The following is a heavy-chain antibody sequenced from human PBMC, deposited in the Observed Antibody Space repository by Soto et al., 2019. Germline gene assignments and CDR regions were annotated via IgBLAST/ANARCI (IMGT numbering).Heavy chain of an antibody. J-gene: IGHJ4*02. Sequence: ASETLSLTCTVSGDSISSDDYYWSWIRQPPGKGLEWVGYIYYRGSTYYNPSLKSRVTISVDTSKNQVSLKLNSVTAADTAVYYSVGGKQLVATLDYWGQGTLVTVSS. CDR1: GDSISSDDYY. V-gene: IGHV4-30-4*01. CDR3: VGGKQLVATLDY. D-gene: IGHD6-6*01. CDR2: IYYRGST.